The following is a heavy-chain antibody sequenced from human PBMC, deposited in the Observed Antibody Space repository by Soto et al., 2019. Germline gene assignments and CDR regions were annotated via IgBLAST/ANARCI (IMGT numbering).Heavy chain of an antibody. V-gene: IGHV1-2*04. CDR3: ARLWAVAGAEFFDY. CDR1: GYTFTGYY. Sequence: GASVKVSCKASGYTFTGYYMHWVRQAPGQGLEWMGWINPNSGGTNYAQKFQGWVTMTRDTSISTAYMELSRLRSDDTAMYYCARLWAVAGAEFFDYWGQGTLVTVSS. D-gene: IGHD6-19*01. CDR2: INPNSGGT. J-gene: IGHJ4*02.